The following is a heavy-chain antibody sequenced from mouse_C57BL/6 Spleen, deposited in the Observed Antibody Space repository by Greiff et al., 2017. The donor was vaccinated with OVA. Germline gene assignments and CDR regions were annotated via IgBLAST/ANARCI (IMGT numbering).Heavy chain of an antibody. J-gene: IGHJ4*01. CDR2: INPYNGGT. Sequence: VQLQQSGPVLVKPGASVKMSCKASGYTFTDYYMNWVKQSHGKSLEWIGVINPYNGGTSYNQKFKGKATLTVDKSSSTAYMELNSLTSEDSAVYYCAREGQLNYAMDYWGQGTSVTVSS. V-gene: IGHV1-19*01. CDR1: GYTFTDYY. D-gene: IGHD3-2*02. CDR3: AREGQLNYAMDY.